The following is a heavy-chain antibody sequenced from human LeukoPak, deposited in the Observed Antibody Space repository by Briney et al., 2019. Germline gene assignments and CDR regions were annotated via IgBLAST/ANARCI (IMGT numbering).Heavy chain of an antibody. J-gene: IGHJ4*02. CDR1: GFTVSSNY. D-gene: IGHD1-26*01. CDR3: AKSGSGSYYGFFDY. CDR2: IYSGGST. V-gene: IGHV3-53*04. Sequence: GGSLRLSCAASGFTVSSNYMSWVRQAPGKGLEWVSVIYSGGSTYYADSVKGRFTISRHNSKNTLYLQMNSLRAEDTAVYYCAKSGSGSYYGFFDYWGQGTLVTVSS.